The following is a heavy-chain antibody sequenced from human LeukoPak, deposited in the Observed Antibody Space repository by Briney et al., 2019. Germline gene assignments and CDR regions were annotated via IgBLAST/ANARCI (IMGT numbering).Heavy chain of an antibody. D-gene: IGHD3-22*01. J-gene: IGHJ6*03. Sequence: SVKVSCKSSGDSFITYAFNWVRQAPGQGLEWIGGIIPVFGSPDYAQKFQGRVTITADESMSTVYMEVSSLTSEDTAVYYCARVGDSNSRYYYYHMDVWGKGTTVTVPS. CDR3: ARVGDSNSRYYYYHMDV. CDR2: IIPVFGSP. CDR1: GDSFITYA. V-gene: IGHV1-69*13.